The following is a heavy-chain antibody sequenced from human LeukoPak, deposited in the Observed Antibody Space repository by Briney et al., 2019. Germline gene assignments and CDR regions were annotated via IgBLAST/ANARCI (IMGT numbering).Heavy chain of an antibody. V-gene: IGHV3-7*03. CDR3: ARQHNNWFDP. J-gene: IGHJ5*02. Sequence: PGGSLRLSCAASGFTFTTYWMSWVRQAPGKGLEWVANIKQDGNEKYYVDSVKGRFTISRDNAKNSLYLQMNSLRVEDTAVYYCARQHNNWFDPWGQGTLVTVSS. CDR2: IKQDGNEK. CDR1: GFTFTTYW.